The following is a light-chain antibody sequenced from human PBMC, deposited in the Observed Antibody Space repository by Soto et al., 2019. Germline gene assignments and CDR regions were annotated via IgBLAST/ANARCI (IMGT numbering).Light chain of an antibody. J-gene: IGKJ2*01. CDR1: QSVSSSY. Sequence: EIVLTQSPGPLSSSPGEGATLSCRASQSVSSSYLAWYQQKPGQAPRLPIYGASSTATGIPDRFSGSGSGTDSTLTISGLEPEDVAVYYCQQYCSSPLYTVGQGTKLESK. V-gene: IGKV3-20*01. CDR2: GAS. CDR3: QQYCSSPLYT.